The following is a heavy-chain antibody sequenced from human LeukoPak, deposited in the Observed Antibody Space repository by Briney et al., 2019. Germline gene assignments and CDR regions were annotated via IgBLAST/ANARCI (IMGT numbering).Heavy chain of an antibody. CDR3: ARVGILRFPSNWFDP. CDR1: GGSIGSSSYY. D-gene: IGHD3-3*01. Sequence: SETLSLTCTVSGGSIGSSSYYWGWIRQPPGKGLEWIGSIYYSGSTYYNPSLKSRVTISVDTSKNQFSLKLSSVTAADTAVYYCARVGILRFPSNWFDPWGQGTLVTVSS. J-gene: IGHJ5*02. CDR2: IYYSGST. V-gene: IGHV4-39*07.